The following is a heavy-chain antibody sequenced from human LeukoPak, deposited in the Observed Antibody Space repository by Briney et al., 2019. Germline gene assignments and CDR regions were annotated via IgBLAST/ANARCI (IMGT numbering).Heavy chain of an antibody. Sequence: ASVKVSCKASGYTFTSYGISWVRQAPGQGLEWMGGISAYNGNTNYAQKLQGRVTMTTDTSTSTAYMELRSLRSDDTAVYYCAFVGYCSGGSCYSYMDVWGKGTTVTVSS. CDR1: GYTFTSYG. CDR2: ISAYNGNT. CDR3: AFVGYCSGGSCYSYMDV. J-gene: IGHJ6*03. V-gene: IGHV1-18*01. D-gene: IGHD2-15*01.